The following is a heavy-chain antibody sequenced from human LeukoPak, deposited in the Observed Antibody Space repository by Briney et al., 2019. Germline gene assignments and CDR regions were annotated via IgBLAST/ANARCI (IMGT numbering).Heavy chain of an antibody. D-gene: IGHD4-23*01. Sequence: GGSLRLSCAASGVSVTSHYMNWVRQAPGKGPERVSVIYSAGETYYVDSVKGRFIISRDESKNSLYLQMNSLRAEDTAVYYCAKDLTTVATPYYYYYMDVWGKGTTVTVSS. J-gene: IGHJ6*03. CDR2: IYSAGET. V-gene: IGHV3-66*01. CDR3: AKDLTTVATPYYYYYMDV. CDR1: GVSVTSHY.